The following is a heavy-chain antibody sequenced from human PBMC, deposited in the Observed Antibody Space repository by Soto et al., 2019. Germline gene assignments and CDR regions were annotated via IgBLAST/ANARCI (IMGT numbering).Heavy chain of an antibody. Sequence: QVQLQESGPGLVKPSQTLSLTCTVSGGSINSVDYYWSWIRQPPGKGLEWIGHIYDSGKTYSNPSLKSPVPISADPSKRQFSRQLPSGTAADTAGSYCDSGPPTDKVDFWGQGTLVTVSS. CDR2: IYDSGKT. CDR1: GGSINSVDYY. CDR3: DSGPPTDKVDF. D-gene: IGHD3-9*01. J-gene: IGHJ1*01. V-gene: IGHV4-30-4*01.